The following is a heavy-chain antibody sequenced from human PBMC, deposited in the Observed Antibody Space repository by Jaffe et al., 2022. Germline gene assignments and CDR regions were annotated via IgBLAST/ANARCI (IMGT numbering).Heavy chain of an antibody. CDR1: GFTFSSYA. V-gene: IGHV3-23*01. CDR3: AKSNLGYCSGGSCYSPGFDY. J-gene: IGHJ4*02. CDR2: ISGSGGST. D-gene: IGHD2-15*01. Sequence: EVQLLESGGGLVQPGGSLRLSCAASGFTFSSYAMSWVRQAPGKGLEWVSAISGSGGSTYYADSVKGRFTISRDNSKNTLYLQMNSLRAEDTAVYYCAKSNLGYCSGGSCYSPGFDYWGQGTLVTVSS.